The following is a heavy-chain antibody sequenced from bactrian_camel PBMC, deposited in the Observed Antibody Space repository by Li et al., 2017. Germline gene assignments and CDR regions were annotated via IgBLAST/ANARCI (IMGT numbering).Heavy chain of an antibody. CDR2: IHSDGRT. D-gene: IGHD5*01. V-gene: IGHV3S9*01. Sequence: HVQLVESGGGSVQTGGSLTLSCVGFGYAYSRYCMGWFRQVPGLEREGVASIHSDGRTMYALSVEGRFTISRDDANNTMYLQMNSLKPEDTAMYHCAADAVITCVPVALEIIRRTTYYGQGTQVTVS. J-gene: IGHJ4*01. CDR1: GYAYSRYC.